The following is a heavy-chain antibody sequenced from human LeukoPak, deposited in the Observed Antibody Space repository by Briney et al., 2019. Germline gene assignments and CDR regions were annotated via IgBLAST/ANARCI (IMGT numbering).Heavy chain of an antibody. J-gene: IGHJ5*02. V-gene: IGHV4-59*01. Sequence: PSETLSLTCTVSGVSISSYYWSWIRQPPGKTLEWIGYTYYSGSTNYNPSLKSRVTLSVDTSKNQFSLKLTSVTAADTAVYYCALRRLTSSQIIEDNWFGPWGQGTLVTVSS. D-gene: IGHD2/OR15-2a*01. CDR3: ALRRLTSSQIIEDNWFGP. CDR1: GVSISSYY. CDR2: TYYSGST.